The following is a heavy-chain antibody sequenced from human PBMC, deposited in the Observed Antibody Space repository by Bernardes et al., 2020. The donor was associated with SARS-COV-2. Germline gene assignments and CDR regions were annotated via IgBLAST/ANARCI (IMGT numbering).Heavy chain of an antibody. D-gene: IGHD3-3*01. J-gene: IGHJ4*02. Sequence: GGSLRLSCAASGFTLTSYYMNWVRQAPGKGLEWVSSISSSSSFINYADSVKGRFTISRDNATNSLYLQMNSLRAEDTAVYYCTRHFEGITIFGVVYDYWGQGTLVTVSS. CDR3: TRHFEGITIFGVVYDY. CDR1: GFTLTSYY. V-gene: IGHV3-21*01. CDR2: ISSSSSFI.